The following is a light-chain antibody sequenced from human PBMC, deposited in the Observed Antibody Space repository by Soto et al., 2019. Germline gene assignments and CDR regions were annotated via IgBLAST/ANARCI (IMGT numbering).Light chain of an antibody. CDR3: QQYGTWPPLT. V-gene: IGKV3-15*01. CDR2: GAS. Sequence: EIVMTQSPATLSVSPGERATLSCRASQSVSSNLAWYQQKPGQAPRLLIYGASTRATGIPARFSGSGSGTEFTLTISSLQSEDFAIYYCQQYGTWPPLTFGGGTKVEI. CDR1: QSVSSN. J-gene: IGKJ4*01.